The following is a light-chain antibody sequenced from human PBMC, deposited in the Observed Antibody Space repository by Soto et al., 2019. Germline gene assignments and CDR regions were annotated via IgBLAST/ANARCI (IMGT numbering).Light chain of an antibody. Sequence: EFVLTQSPGTLSLSPGERATLSCRASESVSNNLLAWYQQKPGQAPRLLIYGASSRAPGIPDSFTGSGSGADFTLTTSRLEPEDFAVYYCQQYASSLSFTFGPGTKVEIK. J-gene: IGKJ3*01. CDR1: ESVSNNL. CDR3: QQYASSLSFT. CDR2: GAS. V-gene: IGKV3-20*01.